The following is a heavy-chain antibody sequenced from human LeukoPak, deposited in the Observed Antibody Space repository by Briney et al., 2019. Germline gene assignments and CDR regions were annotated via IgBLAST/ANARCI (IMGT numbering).Heavy chain of an antibody. CDR3: ARVPRSSSVDY. Sequence: ASVTVSCTASGYTFTSYYMHWVRQAPGQGLEWMGIINPSGGSTSYAQKFQGRVTMTRDMSTSTVYMELSSLRSEDTAVYYCARVPRSSSVDYWGQGTLVTVSS. CDR2: INPSGGST. V-gene: IGHV1-46*01. D-gene: IGHD6-6*01. J-gene: IGHJ4*02. CDR1: GYTFTSYY.